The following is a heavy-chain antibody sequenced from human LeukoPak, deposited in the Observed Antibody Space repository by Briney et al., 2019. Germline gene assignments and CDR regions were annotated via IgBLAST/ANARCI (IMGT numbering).Heavy chain of an antibody. J-gene: IGHJ5*02. Sequence: ASVKVSCEASRYTFTGYYMHWVRQAPGQGLEWMGWINPNSGGTNYAQKFQGRVTMTRDTSISTAYMELSRLRSDDTAVYYCARAVMVRGVIQEYLSWFDPWGQGTLVTVSS. CDR3: ARAVMVRGVIQEYLSWFDP. D-gene: IGHD3-10*01. CDR2: INPNSGGT. V-gene: IGHV1-2*02. CDR1: RYTFTGYY.